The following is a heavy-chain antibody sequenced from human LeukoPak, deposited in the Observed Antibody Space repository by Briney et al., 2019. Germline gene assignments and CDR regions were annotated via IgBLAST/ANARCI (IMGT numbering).Heavy chain of an antibody. V-gene: IGHV1-18*01. CDR3: AKDRWRDGSSSFDN. J-gene: IGHJ4*02. D-gene: IGHD6-6*01. CDR2: ISTYNGET. Sequence: ASVKVSCKAFGYTLTSFGISWVRQAPGQGLEWMGWISTYNGETIYAQKVQGRVTMTTDTSTSTAYMELRSLRSDDTAVYYCAKDRWRDGSSSFDNWGQGTLVTVSS. CDR1: GYTLTSFG.